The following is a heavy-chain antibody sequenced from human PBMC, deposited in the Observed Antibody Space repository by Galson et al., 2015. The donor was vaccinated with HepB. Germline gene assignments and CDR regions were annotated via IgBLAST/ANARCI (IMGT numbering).Heavy chain of an antibody. CDR1: GGTLSSYA. Sequence: SVKVSCKASGGTLSSYAISWVRQAPGQGLEWMGGIIPIFGTANYAQKFQGRVTITADESTSTAYMELSSLRSEDTAVYYCASSYCSGGSCYSNTLAFDIWGQGTMVTVSS. CDR3: ASSYCSGGSCYSNTLAFDI. CDR2: IIPIFGTA. V-gene: IGHV1-69*13. J-gene: IGHJ3*02. D-gene: IGHD2-15*01.